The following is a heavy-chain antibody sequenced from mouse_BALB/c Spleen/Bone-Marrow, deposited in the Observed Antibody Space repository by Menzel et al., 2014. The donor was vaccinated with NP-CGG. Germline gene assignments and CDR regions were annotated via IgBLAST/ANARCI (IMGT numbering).Heavy chain of an antibody. J-gene: IGHJ4*01. CDR2: FNPSNGGT. V-gene: IGHV1S81*02. CDR1: GYTFTSYY. D-gene: IGHD2-3*01. Sequence: QVQLQQPGAELVKPGASVKLSCKASGYTFTSYYMYWVKQRPGQGLEWNGGFNPSNGGTNFNEKFKSKATLTVDKSSSTAYMQLSSLTSEDSAVYYCTRYGYDPLYAMDYWGQGTSVTVSS. CDR3: TRYGYDPLYAMDY.